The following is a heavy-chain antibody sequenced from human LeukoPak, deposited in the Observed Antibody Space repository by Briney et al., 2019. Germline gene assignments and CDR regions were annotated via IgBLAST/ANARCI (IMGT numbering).Heavy chain of an antibody. CDR2: INHSGST. J-gene: IGHJ4*02. D-gene: IGHD2-2*01. CDR3: VRRPRRVVPAARPFDY. V-gene: IGHV4-34*01. Sequence: PSETLSLTCAVYGGSFSGYYWSWIRQPPGKGLEWIGEINHSGSTNYNPSLKSRVTISVDTSKNQFSLKLSSVTAADTAVYYCVRRPRRVVPAARPFDYWGQGTLVTVSS. CDR1: GGSFSGYY.